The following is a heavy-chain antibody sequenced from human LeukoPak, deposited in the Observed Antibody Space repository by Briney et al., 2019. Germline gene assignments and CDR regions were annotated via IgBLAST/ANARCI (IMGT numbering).Heavy chain of an antibody. CDR3: AKDLGLWSGYYTFDY. D-gene: IGHD3-3*01. CDR1: GFTFSSYG. CDR2: IWYGGSNK. J-gene: IGHJ4*02. Sequence: GGSLRLSCAASGFTFSSYGMHWVRQAPGKGLEWVAVIWYGGSNKYYADSVKGRFTISRDNSKNTLYLQMNSLRAEDTAVYYCAKDLGLWSGYYTFDYWGQGTLVTVSS. V-gene: IGHV3-33*06.